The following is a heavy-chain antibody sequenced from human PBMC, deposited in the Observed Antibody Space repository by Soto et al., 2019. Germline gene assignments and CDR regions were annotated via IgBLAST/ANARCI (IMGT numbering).Heavy chain of an antibody. D-gene: IGHD3-16*02. V-gene: IGHV4-31*03. CDR1: VGSISSGGYY. Sequence: QVQLQESGPGLVKPSQTLSLTCTVSVGSISSGGYYWSWIRQHPGKGLEWIGYIYYSGSTYYNPSLKSRVNISVDTSKTQFSLKLSSVTAADTAVYYCARWVITFGGVIPPPYGMDVWGQGTTVTVSS. J-gene: IGHJ6*02. CDR2: IYYSGST. CDR3: ARWVITFGGVIPPPYGMDV.